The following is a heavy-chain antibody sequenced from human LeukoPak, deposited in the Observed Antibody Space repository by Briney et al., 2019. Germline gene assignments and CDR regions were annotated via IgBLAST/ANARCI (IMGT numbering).Heavy chain of an antibody. J-gene: IGHJ4*02. V-gene: IGHV3-30*02. CDR1: GFSFSSYG. Sequence: GSLRLSCAASGFSFSSYGMHWVRQAPGKGLEWVAFIRYDGSNKYYTDSVKGRFTISRDNSKNTLYLQMNSLRAEDTAVYYCAKRSSSGWYNFEYWGQGTLVTVSS. CDR2: IRYDGSNK. D-gene: IGHD6-19*01. CDR3: AKRSSSGWYNFEY.